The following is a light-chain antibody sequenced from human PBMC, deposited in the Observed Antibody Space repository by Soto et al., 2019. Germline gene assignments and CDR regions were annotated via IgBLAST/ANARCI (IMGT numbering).Light chain of an antibody. CDR1: QSVTSY. J-gene: IGKJ1*01. CDR3: QQRSNRHT. V-gene: IGKV3-11*01. Sequence: IFITPSPATLSVTPFERATLSCRASQSVTSYLAWYQQKPGQAPRLLIYDASNRATGIPARFSGSGSGTDFTLTISSLEPEDFAVYYCQQRSNRHTFGQGTKVDIK. CDR2: DAS.